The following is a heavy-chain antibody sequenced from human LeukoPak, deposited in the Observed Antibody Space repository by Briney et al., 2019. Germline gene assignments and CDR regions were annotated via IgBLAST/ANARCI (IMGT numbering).Heavy chain of an antibody. Sequence: ASVKVSCKASGYTSTSYYMHWVRQAPGQGLEWMGIINPSGGSTSYAQKFQGRVTMTRDTSTSTVYMELSSLRSEDTAVYYCARDGSSRVAVAGTYHGWFDPWGQGTLVTVSS. CDR1: GYTSTSYY. V-gene: IGHV1-46*01. D-gene: IGHD6-19*01. J-gene: IGHJ5*02. CDR2: INPSGGST. CDR3: ARDGSSRVAVAGTYHGWFDP.